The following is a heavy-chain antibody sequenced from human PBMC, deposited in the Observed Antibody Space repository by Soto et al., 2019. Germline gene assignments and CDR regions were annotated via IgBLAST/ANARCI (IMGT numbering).Heavy chain of an antibody. D-gene: IGHD2-15*01. Sequence: ASVKVSCKASGYTFTSYGISWVRQAPGQGLEWMGWISAYNGNTNYAQKLQGRVTMTTDTSTSTAYMELRSLRSDDTAVYYCATDEFCSGGSCGFYYYYYGMDVWGQGTTVTVSS. CDR1: GYTFTSYG. CDR3: ATDEFCSGGSCGFYYYYYGMDV. CDR2: ISAYNGNT. V-gene: IGHV1-18*01. J-gene: IGHJ6*02.